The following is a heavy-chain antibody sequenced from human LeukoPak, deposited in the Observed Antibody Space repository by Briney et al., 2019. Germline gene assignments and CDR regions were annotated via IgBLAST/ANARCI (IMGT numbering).Heavy chain of an antibody. Sequence: GGSLRLSCAASGFTFSNYWMSWVRQAPGKGLEWVANIKQDGSEKYYVGSVKGRFTISRDNAKNSLYLQTNSLRVEDTAVYYCARRSYHGLIGLYYYYYMDVWGKGTTVTVSS. CDR3: ARRSYHGLIGLYYYYYMDV. V-gene: IGHV3-7*01. CDR2: IKQDGSEK. CDR1: GFTFSNYW. J-gene: IGHJ6*03. D-gene: IGHD3-10*01.